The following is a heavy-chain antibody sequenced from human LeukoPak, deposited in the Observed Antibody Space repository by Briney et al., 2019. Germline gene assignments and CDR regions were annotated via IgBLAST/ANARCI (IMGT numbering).Heavy chain of an antibody. CDR3: ARAGSGLYYFDY. CDR1: GFIVSSNY. CDR2: VYGGGTT. Sequence: PGGSLRLSCAASGFIVSSNYMSWVRQPPGKGLEWISVVYGGGTTYYADSVKGRFTISRDNSKSTLYLQMNSLRAEDTAVYYCARAGSGLYYFDYWGQGTLVTVSS. D-gene: IGHD6-19*01. J-gene: IGHJ4*02. V-gene: IGHV3-53*01.